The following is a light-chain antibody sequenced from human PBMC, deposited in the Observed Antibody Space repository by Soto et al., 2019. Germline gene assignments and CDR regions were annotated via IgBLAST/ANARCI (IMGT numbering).Light chain of an antibody. J-gene: IGKJ1*01. V-gene: IGKV3-20*01. CDR1: QSVSSY. CDR2: GAS. CDR3: QQFGGSPRT. Sequence: EIVLTQSPATLSLSPGERATLSCRTSQSVSSYLAWYQQKPGQAPRLLIYGASSRATGIPDRFSGSGSGTDFTLTISRLEPEDFAVYYCQQFGGSPRTFGRGTKVDI.